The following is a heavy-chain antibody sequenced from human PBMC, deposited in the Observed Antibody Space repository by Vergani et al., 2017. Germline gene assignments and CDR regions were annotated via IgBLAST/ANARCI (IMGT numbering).Heavy chain of an antibody. Sequence: QVQLVESGGGVVQPGRSLRLPCAASGFTFSSYGMHWVRQAPGKGLEWVAVIWYDGSNKYYADSVKGRFTISRDNSKNTLYLQMNSLRAEDTAVYYCGKEKGGYYDSSGPDDYWGQGTLVTVSS. V-gene: IGHV3-33*03. CDR3: GKEKGGYYDSSGPDDY. D-gene: IGHD3-22*01. CDR1: GFTFSSYG. CDR2: IWYDGSNK. J-gene: IGHJ4*02.